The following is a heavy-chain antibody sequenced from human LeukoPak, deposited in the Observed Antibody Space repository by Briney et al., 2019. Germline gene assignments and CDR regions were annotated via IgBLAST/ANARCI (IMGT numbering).Heavy chain of an antibody. D-gene: IGHD3-22*01. V-gene: IGHV3-23*01. CDR1: GFTFSSYA. CDR3: VKVYSSGYWFDAFDI. J-gene: IGHJ3*02. CDR2: ISGSGGST. Sequence: HAGGSLRLSCAASGFTFSSYAMSWVRRAPGKGLEWVSAISGSGGSTYYADSVKGRFTISRDNSKNTLYLQMNSLRAEDTAVYYCVKVYSSGYWFDAFDIWGQGTMVTVSS.